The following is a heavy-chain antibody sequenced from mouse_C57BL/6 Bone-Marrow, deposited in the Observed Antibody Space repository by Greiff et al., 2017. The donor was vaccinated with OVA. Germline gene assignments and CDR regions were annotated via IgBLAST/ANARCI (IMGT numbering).Heavy chain of an antibody. D-gene: IGHD1-1*01. V-gene: IGHV1-47*01. Sequence: QVQLQQSGAELVKPGASVKMSCKASGYTFTTYPIEWMKQNHGKSLEWIGNFHPYNDDTKYNEKFKGKATLTVEKSSSTVYLELSRLTSDDSAVYYCARGVCYGSSYWYFDVWGTGTTVTVSS. J-gene: IGHJ1*03. CDR1: GYTFTTYP. CDR3: ARGVCYGSSYWYFDV. CDR2: FHPYNDDT.